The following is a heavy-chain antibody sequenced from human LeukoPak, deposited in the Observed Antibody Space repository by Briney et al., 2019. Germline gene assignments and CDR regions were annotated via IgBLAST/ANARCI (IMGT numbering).Heavy chain of an antibody. CDR2: ISRDGGSK. J-gene: IGHJ4*02. V-gene: IGHV3-43*01. CDR1: GFTLDDYT. CDR3: ANLGYGGFDY. Sequence: AGSMRLSCAASGFTLDDYTMHWVRQPQGKGMEWVSLISRDGGSKYYADSVKGGFTISRDNSKNSLYLQMNSLRTEDTALYYCANLGYGGFDYWGQGTLVTVSS. D-gene: IGHD4/OR15-4a*01.